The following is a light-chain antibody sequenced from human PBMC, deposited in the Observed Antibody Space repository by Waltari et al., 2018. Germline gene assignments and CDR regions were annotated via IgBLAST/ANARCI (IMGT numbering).Light chain of an antibody. J-gene: IGKJ1*01. CDR1: QNIDVH. V-gene: IGKV1-39*01. CDR3: HQSYSSPPT. Sequence: DIQMTQSPSSLSASVGDRVTITCRASQNIDVHLNWYQQKPGRAPHLLIFGATSLQTGVPLRFSASGSGTDFALSISSLQPDDSATYYCHQSYSSPPTFGQGTKVEIE. CDR2: GAT.